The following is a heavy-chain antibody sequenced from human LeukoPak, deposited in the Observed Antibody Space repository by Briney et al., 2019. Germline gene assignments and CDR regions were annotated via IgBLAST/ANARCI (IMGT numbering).Heavy chain of an antibody. CDR2: INHSGST. CDR3: ARGGFYCGGDCYVDY. V-gene: IGHV4-34*01. D-gene: IGHD2-21*02. J-gene: IGHJ4*02. CDR1: GGSFSPYY. Sequence: SETLSLTCAVYGGSFSPYYWSWIRQPPGKRLEWIGEINHSGSTNYNPSLKSRVTISVDTSKNQFSLRLSSVTAADTAVYYCARGGFYCGGDCYVDYWGQGTLVTVSS.